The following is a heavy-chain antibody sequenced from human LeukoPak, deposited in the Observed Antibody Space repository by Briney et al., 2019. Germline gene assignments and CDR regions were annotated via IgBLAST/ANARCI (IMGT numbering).Heavy chain of an antibody. J-gene: IGHJ3*01. CDR2: IYYSGDT. V-gene: IGHV4-39*07. Sequence: PSETLSLTCSVSGSSMRRGGYYWLWIRQPPGGEFGWIGSIYYSGDTYYTPSVESRVTPSLDTSNNQFSLELTAVTAADTALYYCARRGQQLAVDAFDVWGQGTMVTVSS. CDR1: GSSMRRGGYY. CDR3: ARRGQQLAVDAFDV. D-gene: IGHD6-13*01.